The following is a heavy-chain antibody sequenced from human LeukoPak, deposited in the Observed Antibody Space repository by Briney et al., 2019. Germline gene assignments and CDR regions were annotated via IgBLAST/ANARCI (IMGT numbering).Heavy chain of an antibody. J-gene: IGHJ4*02. CDR1: GYTFTDYY. CDR2: INPNSGGT. CDR3: ASGYSSGWSDY. V-gene: IGHV1-2*06. Sequence: GASVKVSCKASGYTFTDYYMHWVRQAPGQGLEWMGRINPNSGGTNYAQKFQGRVTMTRDTSISTVYMELSSLRSEDTAVFYCASGYSSGWSDYWGQGTLVTVSS. D-gene: IGHD6-19*01.